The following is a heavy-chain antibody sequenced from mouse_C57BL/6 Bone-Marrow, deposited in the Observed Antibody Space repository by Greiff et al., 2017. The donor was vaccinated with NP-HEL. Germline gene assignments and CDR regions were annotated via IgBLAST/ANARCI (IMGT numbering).Heavy chain of an antibody. CDR1: GYAFSSSW. V-gene: IGHV1-82*01. CDR3: ARGASEVFAY. Sequence: QVQLQQSGPELVKPGASVKISCKASGYAFSSSWMNWVKQRPGKGLEWIGRIYPGDGDTNYNGKFKGKATLTADKSSSTAYMQLSSLTSEDSAVYFCARGASEVFAYWGQGTLVTVSA. J-gene: IGHJ3*01. CDR2: IYPGDGDT.